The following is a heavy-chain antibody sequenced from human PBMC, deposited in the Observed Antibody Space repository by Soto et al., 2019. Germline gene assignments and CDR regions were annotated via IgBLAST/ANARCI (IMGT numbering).Heavy chain of an antibody. CDR2: ISWDGGST. CDR1: GFTFDDYT. D-gene: IGHD6-13*01. J-gene: IGHJ6*02. V-gene: IGHV3-43*01. Sequence: GSLRLSCAASGFTFDDYTMHWVRQAPGKGLEWVSLISWDGGSTYYADSVKGRFTISRDNSKNSLYLQMNSLRTEDTALYYCAKDATSIAAAEYYYYYGMDVWGQGTTVTVSS. CDR3: AKDATSIAAAEYYYYYGMDV.